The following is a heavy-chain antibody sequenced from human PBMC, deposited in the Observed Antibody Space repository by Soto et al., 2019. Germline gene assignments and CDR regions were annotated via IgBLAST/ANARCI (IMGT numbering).Heavy chain of an antibody. CDR1: GFTFSDYY. V-gene: IGHV3-11*01. J-gene: IGHJ3*02. CDR3: ARLVSYGDGAFDI. Sequence: QVQVTESGGRLVRPGGSLTLSCEVSGFTFSDYYMAWVRQAPGKGLEWISYISSRGDVSFYADSVKGRFTLSRDNAKDSMSLQMSRLRVADTAVYYCARLVSYGDGAFDIWAQGTLVSVS. CDR2: ISSRGDVS. D-gene: IGHD3-16*02.